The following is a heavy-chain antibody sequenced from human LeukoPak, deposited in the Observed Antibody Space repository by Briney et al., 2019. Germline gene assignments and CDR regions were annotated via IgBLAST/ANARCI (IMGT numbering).Heavy chain of an antibody. CDR3: ARGHCTSASCFWHFDY. CDR2: IRTDNGDT. V-gene: IGHV1-18*01. Sequence: VASVKVSCKPFGYTFSTYYISWVRQAPGQGLEWMGWIRTDNGDTHYAQRLQGRLTLTRDTSTSTVYMDLMSLRSDDTAFYYCARGHCTSASCFWHFDYWGQGTLVTVSS. D-gene: IGHD2-2*01. J-gene: IGHJ4*02. CDR1: GYTFSTYY.